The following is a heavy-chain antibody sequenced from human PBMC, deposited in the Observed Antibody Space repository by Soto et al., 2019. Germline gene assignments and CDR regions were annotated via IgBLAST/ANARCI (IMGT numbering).Heavy chain of an antibody. J-gene: IGHJ4*02. V-gene: IGHV1-69*08. CDR3: ARESTHDYGDY. CDR2: IIPILGIA. Sequence: QVQLVQSGAEVKKPGSSVKVSCKASGGTFSSYTISWVRQAPGQGLEWMGRIIPILGIANYAQKFQGRVTITAGKSTSTAYMELSSLRSEDTAVYYCARESTHDYGDYWGQGTLVTVSS. D-gene: IGHD2-8*01. CDR1: GGTFSSYT.